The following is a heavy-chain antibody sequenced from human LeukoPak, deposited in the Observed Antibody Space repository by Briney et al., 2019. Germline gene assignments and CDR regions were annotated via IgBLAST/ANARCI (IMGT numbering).Heavy chain of an antibody. CDR2: INPNSGGT. V-gene: IGHV1-2*02. J-gene: IGHJ4*02. D-gene: IGHD2-2*01. CDR3: ARDECSSTSCYPDY. Sequence: GASVKVSCKASGGTFSSYAISWVRQAPGQGLEWMGWINPNSGGTNYAQKFQGRVTMTRDTSISTAYMELSRLRSDDTAVYYCARDECSSTSCYPDYWGQGTLVTVSS. CDR1: GGTFSSYA.